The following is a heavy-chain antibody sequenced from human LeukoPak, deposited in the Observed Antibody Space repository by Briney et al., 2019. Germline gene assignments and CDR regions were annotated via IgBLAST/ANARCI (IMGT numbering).Heavy chain of an antibody. CDR1: GYTFTSYG. CDR3: ARDLKRGYSSGRYSWGTGSSNDY. D-gene: IGHD6-19*01. CDR2: INPSGGST. J-gene: IGHJ4*02. V-gene: IGHV1-46*01. Sequence: ASVKVSCKASGYTFTSYGISWVRQAPGQGLEWMGIINPSGGSTIYAQKFQGRVTMTRDTSTSTVYMELSSLRSDDTAVYYCARDLKRGYSSGRYSWGTGSSNDYWGQGTLVTVSS.